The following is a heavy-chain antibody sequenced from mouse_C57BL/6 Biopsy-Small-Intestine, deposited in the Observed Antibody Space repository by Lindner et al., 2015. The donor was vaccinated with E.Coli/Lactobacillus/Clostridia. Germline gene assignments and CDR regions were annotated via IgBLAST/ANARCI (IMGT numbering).Heavy chain of an antibody. CDR1: GYTFTHYW. V-gene: IGHV1-63*01. D-gene: IGHD6-1*01. Sequence: VQLQESGAELVRPGTSVNMSCKASGYTFTHYWIAWAKQRPGHGLEWVGDIFPGGVYTNYNEKFKGKATLTADKSSSTVYMQLSSLTTEDSAIYYCARPPGYFDVWGTGTTVTVSS. J-gene: IGHJ1*03. CDR2: IFPGGVYT. CDR3: ARPPGYFDV.